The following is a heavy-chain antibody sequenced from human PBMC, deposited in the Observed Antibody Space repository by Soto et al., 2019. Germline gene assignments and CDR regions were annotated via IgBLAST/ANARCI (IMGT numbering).Heavy chain of an antibody. V-gene: IGHV1-18*01. D-gene: IGHD6-19*01. CDR1: GYTFTSYG. CDR2: ISAYNGNT. CDR3: ARAAVAATGEDWFDP. Sequence: GPVKVSCKASGYTFTSYGISWVRQAPGQGLEWMGWISAYNGNTNYAQKLQGRVTMTTDTSTSTAYMELRSLRSDDTAVYYCARAAVAATGEDWFDPWGQGTLVTVSS. J-gene: IGHJ5*02.